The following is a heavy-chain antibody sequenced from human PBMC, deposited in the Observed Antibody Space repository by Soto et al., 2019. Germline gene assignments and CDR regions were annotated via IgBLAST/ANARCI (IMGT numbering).Heavy chain of an antibody. D-gene: IGHD6-19*01. CDR3: ARGGALDGTSPPFNH. CDR2: INANSGDT. V-gene: IGHV1-2*02. J-gene: IGHJ4*02. CDR1: GYTFSGHY. Sequence: QVQLVQSGAEVKKPGASVRVSCKASGYTFSGHYMHWIRQAPGQGPDWLGWINANSGDTDRAPKFQGRLTMTRDTSISTAYMELSRLRSDDTAVYYCARGGALDGTSPPFNHWGQGTLVTVSS.